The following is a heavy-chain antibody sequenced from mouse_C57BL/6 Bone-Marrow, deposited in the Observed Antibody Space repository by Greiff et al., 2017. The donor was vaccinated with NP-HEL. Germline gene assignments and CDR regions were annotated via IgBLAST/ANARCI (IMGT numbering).Heavy chain of an antibody. J-gene: IGHJ3*01. CDR3: ARSYYCGSSYVWFAD. V-gene: IGHV1-64*01. D-gene: IGHD1-1*01. Sequence: QVQLKQPGAELVKPGASVKLSCKASGYTFTSYWMHWVKQRPGQGLEWIGMIHPNSGSTNYNEKFKSKATLTVDKSSSTAYMQLSSLTSEDSAVYYCARSYYCGSSYVWFADWGQGALVTVAA. CDR2: IHPNSGST. CDR1: GYTFTSYW.